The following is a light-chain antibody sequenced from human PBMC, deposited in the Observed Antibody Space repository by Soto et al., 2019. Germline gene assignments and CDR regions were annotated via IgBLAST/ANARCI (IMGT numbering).Light chain of an antibody. CDR1: SSDVGAHNY. V-gene: IGLV2-8*01. CDR2: DVN. CDR3: SSYAGGNNLV. J-gene: IGLJ3*02. Sequence: QSALTQPPSASGSPGQSLTISCTGTSSDVGAHNYVSWYQQNPGKAPKLMLYDVNKRPSGVPDRFSGSKSANTASLTVSGLQAEDEADYYCSSYAGGNNLVFGGGTKLTVL.